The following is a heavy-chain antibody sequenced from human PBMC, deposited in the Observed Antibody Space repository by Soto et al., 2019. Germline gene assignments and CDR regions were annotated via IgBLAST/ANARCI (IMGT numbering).Heavy chain of an antibody. CDR3: AKRGGVVGGSEHPFFEY. V-gene: IGHV3-30*18. D-gene: IGHD2-15*01. CDR1: GFIFSNYG. CDR2: ISFDGKNR. Sequence: QVQLVESGGGVVQPGKSLRLSCAASGFIFSNYGMHWVRQAPGKGLEWVALISFDGKNRNYADSVKGRFTIYRDNPKNTLYLEMNSLNPEDTAFYYCAKRGGVVGGSEHPFFEYWGQGTLVTVSS. J-gene: IGHJ4*02.